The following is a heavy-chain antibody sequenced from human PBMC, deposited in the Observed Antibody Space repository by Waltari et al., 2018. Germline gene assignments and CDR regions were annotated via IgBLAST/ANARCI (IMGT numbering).Heavy chain of an antibody. CDR1: GLTFGHYA. D-gene: IGHD3-22*01. CDR3: AGPWCYYSDDGHYLDY. CDR2: ITTDSVSK. Sequence: QVQLVESGGGVVQPGTSLRLSCTVSGLTFGHYAMHWVRQSPGNWLECLAIITTDSVSKFYAESVKGRFTISRDNSKNTMYLEMSALTLEETAVYYCAGPWCYYSDDGHYLDYWGPGTQVFVSP. V-gene: IGHV3-30*15. J-gene: IGHJ4*02.